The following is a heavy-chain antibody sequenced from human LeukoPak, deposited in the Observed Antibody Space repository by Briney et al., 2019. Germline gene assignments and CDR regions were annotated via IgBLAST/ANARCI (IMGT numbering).Heavy chain of an antibody. V-gene: IGHV3-23*01. CDR3: ARDERLLSFLK. J-gene: IGHJ4*02. CDR1: GFTFSNYG. CDR2: ITGSGGST. D-gene: IGHD3-3*01. Sequence: GGSLRLSCAASGFTFSNYGLSWVRRAPGKGLEWVSGITGSGGSTYYADSVKGRFTISRDNSKNTLYLQMNSLRAEDTAIYYCARDERLLSFLKWGQGTLVTVSS.